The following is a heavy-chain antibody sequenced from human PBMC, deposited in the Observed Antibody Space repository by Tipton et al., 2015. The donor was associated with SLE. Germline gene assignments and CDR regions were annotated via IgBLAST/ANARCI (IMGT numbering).Heavy chain of an antibody. D-gene: IGHD4-17*01. V-gene: IGHV3-30-3*01. Sequence: SLRLSCAASGFTFSSYAMHWVRQAPGKGLEWVAVISYDGSNKYYADSVKGRFTISRDNAKNSLFLQMNNLRAEDTAVYYCAKDGATVTTGWGQGTLVTVSS. J-gene: IGHJ4*02. CDR3: AKDGATVTTG. CDR2: ISYDGSNK. CDR1: GFTFSSYA.